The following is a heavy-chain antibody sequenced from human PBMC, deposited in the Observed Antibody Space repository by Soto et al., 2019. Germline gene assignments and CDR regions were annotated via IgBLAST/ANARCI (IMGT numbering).Heavy chain of an antibody. D-gene: IGHD2-2*01. CDR2: ISGSGGST. CDR1: GFTFSSYA. Sequence: GGSLRLSCAASGFTFSSYAMSWVRQAPGKGLEWVSAISGSGGSTYYADSVKGRFTISRDNSKNTLYLQMNSLRAEDTAVYYCAKGAFCSSTSCYGYYYYYMDVWGKGTTVTVSS. CDR3: AKGAFCSSTSCYGYYYYYMDV. J-gene: IGHJ6*03. V-gene: IGHV3-23*01.